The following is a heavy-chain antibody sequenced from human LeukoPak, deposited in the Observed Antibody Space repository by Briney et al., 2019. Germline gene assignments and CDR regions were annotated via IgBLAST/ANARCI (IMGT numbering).Heavy chain of an antibody. Sequence: SETLSLTCTVSGGSVSSGSYYWSWIRQPPGKGLEWIGYIYHSGSTYYNPSLKSRVTISVDRSKNQFSLKLSSVTAADTAVYYCARTQTGDAFDIWGQGTMVTVSS. J-gene: IGHJ3*02. CDR3: ARTQTGDAFDI. CDR2: IYHSGST. CDR1: GGSVSSGSYY. V-gene: IGHV4-30-2*01.